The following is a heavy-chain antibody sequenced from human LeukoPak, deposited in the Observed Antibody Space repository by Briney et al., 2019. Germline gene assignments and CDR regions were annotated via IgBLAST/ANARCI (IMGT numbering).Heavy chain of an antibody. CDR2: INSDGSST. CDR3: ARRVGGSSNMDV. J-gene: IGHJ6*04. V-gene: IGHV3-74*01. CDR1: EFTFSSYW. Sequence: GGSLRLSCVASEFTFSSYWMHWVRQAPGKGLVWVSRINSDGSSTSYADSVKGRFTISRDSAKNSLYLQMNSLRAEDTAMYYCARRVGGSSNMDVWGEGTTVTVSS. D-gene: IGHD6-13*01.